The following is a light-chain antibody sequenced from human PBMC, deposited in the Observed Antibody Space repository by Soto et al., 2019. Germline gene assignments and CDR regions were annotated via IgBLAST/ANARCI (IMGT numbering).Light chain of an antibody. CDR2: DAS. CDR3: QQYNNWWT. J-gene: IGKJ1*01. CDR1: QDIGNY. V-gene: IGKV1-33*01. Sequence: DIQLTQSPSSLSASAGDRVTITCQASQDIGNYLNWYQQRPGKAPKLLILDASSLDTGVPSRFSGSGSGTDFTFTISSLQPEDIATYYCQQYNNWWTFGQGTKVDIK.